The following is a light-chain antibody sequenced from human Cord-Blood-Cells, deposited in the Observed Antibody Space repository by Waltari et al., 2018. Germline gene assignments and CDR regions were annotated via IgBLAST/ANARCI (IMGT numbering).Light chain of an antibody. V-gene: IGLV2-14*01. Sequence: QSALTQPASVSGSPGQSITISCPGTSSDVGGYNYVSWYQQHPGKAPKLMIYDVSKRPSGVSNRFSGSKSGNTASLTISGLQAEDEADYYCSSYTSSSVFGGGTKLTVL. CDR1: SSDVGGYNY. CDR2: DVS. CDR3: SSYTSSSV. J-gene: IGLJ2*01.